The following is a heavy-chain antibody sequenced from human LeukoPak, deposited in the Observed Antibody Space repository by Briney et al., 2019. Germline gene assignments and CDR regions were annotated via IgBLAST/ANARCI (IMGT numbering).Heavy chain of an antibody. CDR2: MNPNSGNT. Sequence: ASAKVSCKASGYTFTSYDINWVRQATGQGLEWMGWMNPNSGNTGYAQKFQGRVTMTRNTSISTAYMELSSLRSEDTAVYYCARGRKYDSSGYYYGADAFDIWGQGTMVTVSS. CDR1: GYTFTSYD. V-gene: IGHV1-8*01. D-gene: IGHD3-22*01. CDR3: ARGRKYDSSGYYYGADAFDI. J-gene: IGHJ3*02.